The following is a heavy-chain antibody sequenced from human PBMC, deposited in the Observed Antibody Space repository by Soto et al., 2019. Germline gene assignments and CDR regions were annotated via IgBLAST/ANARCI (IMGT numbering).Heavy chain of an antibody. V-gene: IGHV1-69*12. D-gene: IGHD3-10*01. CDR1: GGTFSSYA. J-gene: IGHJ6*02. CDR3: ARQGSNEYYYYGMDV. CDR2: IIRIFGTP. Sequence: QVQLVQSGAEEKKPGSSVKVSCKASGGTFSSYAINWVRQAPGQGLEWMGGIIRIFGTPDYAQRFQGRVTITADESTSTAYMELCSLRSEDTAVYYCARQGSNEYYYYGMDVWGQGSTVTVSS.